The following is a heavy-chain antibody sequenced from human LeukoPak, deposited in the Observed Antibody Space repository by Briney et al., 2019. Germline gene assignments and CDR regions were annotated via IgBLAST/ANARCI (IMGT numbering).Heavy chain of an antibody. J-gene: IGHJ6*02. CDR1: GFTFKDYG. CDR3: AKHLTATNTYIFFGLDV. D-gene: IGHD1-26*01. V-gene: IGHV3-9*01. CDR2: INWNGGGT. Sequence: GGSLRLSCAATGFTFKDYGMHWVRQPPGKGLEWVSAINWNGGGTDYADSVKGRFTIFRDNAKNSLYLQLSSLRPEDTALYYCAKHLTATNTYIFFGLDVWGQGTSVTVSS.